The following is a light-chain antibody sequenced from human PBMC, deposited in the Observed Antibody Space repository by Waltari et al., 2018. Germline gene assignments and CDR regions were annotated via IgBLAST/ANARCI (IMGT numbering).Light chain of an antibody. V-gene: IGLV1-44*01. Sequence: QSVLTQPPSASGTPGQRVTTSCAGSSSNIGSNTVNWFQQLPGTAPKLLISSNNQRPSGVPDRFSASKYGTSASLAISGLQSEDEADYYCAAWDDSLNGWVFGGGTKLTVL. CDR1: SSNIGSNT. CDR3: AAWDDSLNGWV. J-gene: IGLJ3*02. CDR2: SNN.